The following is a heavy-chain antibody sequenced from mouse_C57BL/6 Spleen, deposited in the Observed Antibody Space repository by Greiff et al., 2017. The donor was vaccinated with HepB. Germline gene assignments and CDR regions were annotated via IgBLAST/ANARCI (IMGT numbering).Heavy chain of an antibody. J-gene: IGHJ2*01. CDR2: IYPSDSET. CDR1: GYTFTSYW. Sequence: QVQLQQPGAELVRPGSSVKLSCKASGYTFTSYWMDWVKQRPGQGLEWIGNIYPSDSETHYNQKFKDKATLTVDKSSSTAYMQLSSLTSEDSAVYYCARGRYWGNYWGQGTTLTVSS. V-gene: IGHV1-61*01. CDR3: ARGRYWGNY. D-gene: IGHD2-14*01.